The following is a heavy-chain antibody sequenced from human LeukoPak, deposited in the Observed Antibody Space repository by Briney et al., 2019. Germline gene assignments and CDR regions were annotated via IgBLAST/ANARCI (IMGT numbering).Heavy chain of an antibody. CDR2: INHSGST. CDR1: GGSFSGYY. V-gene: IGHV4-34*01. J-gene: IGHJ3*02. D-gene: IGHD3-22*01. CDR3: ARHAYYYDRSGSYGAFDI. Sequence: PSETLSLTCAVYGGSFSGYYWSWIRQPPGKGLEWIGEINHSGSTNYNPSLKSRVTISVDTSKNQFSLKLSSVTAADTAVYYCARHAYYYDRSGSYGAFDIWGQGTMVTVSS.